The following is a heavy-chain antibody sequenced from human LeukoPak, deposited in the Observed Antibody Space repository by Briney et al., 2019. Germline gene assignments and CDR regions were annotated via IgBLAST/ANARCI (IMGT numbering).Heavy chain of an antibody. CDR2: INTDGTVT. Sequence: GGSLRLSCAASGFTFSKYWMLWVRQAPGKGVGGVSRINTDGTVTTYADSVKGRFTVSRDNADNTMFLQMNSVRDEDTAVYYCATKQWLAPPPDSWGQGTPVTVSS. D-gene: IGHD6-19*01. CDR1: GFTFSKYW. J-gene: IGHJ4*02. V-gene: IGHV3-74*01. CDR3: ATKQWLAPPPDS.